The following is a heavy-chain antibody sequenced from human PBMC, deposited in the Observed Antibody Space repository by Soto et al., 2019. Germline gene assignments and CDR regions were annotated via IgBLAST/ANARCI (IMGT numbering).Heavy chain of an antibody. CDR2: ISAYNGNT. J-gene: IGHJ4*02. CDR3: ARDLRLHLGELSYFDY. CDR1: GYTFTSYG. V-gene: IGHV1-18*01. D-gene: IGHD3-16*02. Sequence: ASVKVSCKASGYTFTSYGISWVRQAPGQGLEWMGWISAYNGNTNYAQKLQGRVTMTTDTSTSTAYMELRSLRSDDTAVYYCARDLRLHLGELSYFDYWGQGTLVTVSS.